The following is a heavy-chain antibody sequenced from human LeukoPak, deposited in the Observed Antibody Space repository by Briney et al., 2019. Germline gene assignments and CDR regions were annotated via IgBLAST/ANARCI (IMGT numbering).Heavy chain of an antibody. V-gene: IGHV1-2*02. CDR1: GYTFTGYY. Sequence: ASVKVSCKASGYTFTGYYMHWVRQAPGQGLEWMGWINPNSGGTNYAQKFQGRVTMTRDTSISTAYMELSRLRSDDTAVYYCARDMLGYCSDGSCYSEYPLSFDYWGQGTLVTVSS. D-gene: IGHD2-15*01. CDR3: ARDMLGYCSDGSCYSEYPLSFDY. CDR2: INPNSGGT. J-gene: IGHJ4*02.